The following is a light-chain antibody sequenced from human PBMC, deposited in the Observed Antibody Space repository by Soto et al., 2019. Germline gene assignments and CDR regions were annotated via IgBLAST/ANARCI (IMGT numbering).Light chain of an antibody. CDR2: DAS. CDR3: QQRSDWPT. CDR1: QSVSSY. Sequence: EIVLTQSPATLSLSPGERATLSCRASQSVSSYLAWYQQKPGQAPSLLIYDASNRATGIPAGFSGSGSGTDFTLTISSLEPEDFAVYYCQQRSDWPTFGPGTKVDIK. V-gene: IGKV3-11*01. J-gene: IGKJ3*01.